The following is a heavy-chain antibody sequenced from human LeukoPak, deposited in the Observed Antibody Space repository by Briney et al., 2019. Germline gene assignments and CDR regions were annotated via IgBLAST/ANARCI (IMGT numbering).Heavy chain of an antibody. V-gene: IGHV3-23*01. CDR1: GFTFSSYA. D-gene: IGHD3-10*01. J-gene: IGHJ4*02. Sequence: GGSLRLSCAASGFTFSSYAMSWVRQAPGKGLEWVSGISGDGDSTYYADSVKGRFTISRDNSKNTLYLQMNSLRAEDTAVYYCARGKYGSGSCPYWGQGTLVTVSS. CDR3: ARGKYGSGSCPY. CDR2: ISGDGDST.